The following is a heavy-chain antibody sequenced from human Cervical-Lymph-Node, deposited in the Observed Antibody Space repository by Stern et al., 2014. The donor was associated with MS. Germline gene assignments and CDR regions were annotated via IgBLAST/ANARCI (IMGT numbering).Heavy chain of an antibody. V-gene: IGHV3-23*01. CDR3: AKDEAALTAAAGNFDY. CDR1: GFTFSSHA. J-gene: IGHJ4*02. Sequence: EVQLLESGGGLVQPGGSLRLTCAASGFTFSSHAMSWVRQAPGKGLEWVSVIRDSGGSTNYADSVKGRFTISRDNSKNTLYLQMNSLRAEDTAVYYCAKDEAALTAAAGNFDYWGQGTLVTVSS. CDR2: IRDSGGST. D-gene: IGHD6-13*01.